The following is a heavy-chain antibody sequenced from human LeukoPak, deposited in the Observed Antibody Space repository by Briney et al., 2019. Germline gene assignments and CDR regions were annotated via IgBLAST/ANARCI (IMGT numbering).Heavy chain of an antibody. CDR2: IYYTGST. CDR1: GGSISTPF. D-gene: IGHD3-22*01. Sequence: SETLSLTCTVSGGSISTPFWTWIRQPPGMGLEWIGYIYYTGSTNYNPSLKSRVTISLDTSKNQFSLHLSFVTAADTAVYYCARAPNGYYPLDYWGQGTLVTVSS. CDR3: ARAPNGYYPLDY. V-gene: IGHV4-59*11. J-gene: IGHJ4*02.